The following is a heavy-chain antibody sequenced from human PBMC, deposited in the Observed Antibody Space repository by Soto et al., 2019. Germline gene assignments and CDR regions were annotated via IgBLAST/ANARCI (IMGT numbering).Heavy chain of an antibody. D-gene: IGHD3-10*01. Sequence: QVQLVQSGGEVKKPGASVKVSCEASGYTLSNYGVSWVRQAPGQGLEWMGWISAYNGDTNYAQKFQGRVTMTTDTSTNTAYMELRSLRPDDTAVYYWARDYGAGNYRFDCWGQGTLVAVSS. J-gene: IGHJ4*02. V-gene: IGHV1-18*01. CDR3: ARDYGAGNYRFDC. CDR1: GYTLSNYG. CDR2: ISAYNGDT.